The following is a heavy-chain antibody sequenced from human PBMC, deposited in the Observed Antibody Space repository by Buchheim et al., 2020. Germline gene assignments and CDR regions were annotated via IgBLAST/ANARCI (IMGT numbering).Heavy chain of an antibody. J-gene: IGHJ6*02. CDR2: IIPILGIA. CDR1: GGTFSSYA. Sequence: QVQLVQSEAEVKKPGSSVKVSCKASGGTFSSYAISWVRQAPGQGLEWMGRIIPILGIANYAQKFQGRVTITADKSTSTAYMELSSLRSEDTAVYYCARVQVDTGMVGNYYYYYGMDVWGQGTT. CDR3: ARVQVDTGMVGNYYYYYGMDV. D-gene: IGHD5-18*01. V-gene: IGHV1-69*04.